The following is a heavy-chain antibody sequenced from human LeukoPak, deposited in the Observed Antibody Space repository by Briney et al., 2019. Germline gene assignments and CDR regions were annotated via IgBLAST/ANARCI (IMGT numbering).Heavy chain of an antibody. CDR3: AREGGYYDSSGYYLR. CDR1: GGTFSSYA. D-gene: IGHD3-22*01. J-gene: IGHJ4*02. CDR2: IIPIFGTA. Sequence: ASVKVSCKASGGTFSSYAISWVRQAPGQGLEWMGRIIPIFGTANYAQKFQGRVTITTDESTSTAYMELSSLRSEYTAVYYCAREGGYYDSSGYYLRWGQGTLVTVSS. V-gene: IGHV1-69*05.